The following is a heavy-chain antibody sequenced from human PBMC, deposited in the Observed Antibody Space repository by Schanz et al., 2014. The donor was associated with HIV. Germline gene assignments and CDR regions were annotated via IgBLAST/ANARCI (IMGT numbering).Heavy chain of an antibody. CDR2: ISGSDGDT. V-gene: IGHV3-23*01. CDR3: VKAYSSGFSGAGS. J-gene: IGHJ5*02. Sequence: EVQLLDSGGGVVQPGRSLRLSCAASGFTFSNYGMHWVRQAPGKGLDWVSTISGSDGDTYYADSVKGRFTISRDNSRNALYLHINSLRADDTAIYYCVKAYSSGFSGAGSWGQGALVTVSS. CDR1: GFTFSNYG. D-gene: IGHD5-18*01.